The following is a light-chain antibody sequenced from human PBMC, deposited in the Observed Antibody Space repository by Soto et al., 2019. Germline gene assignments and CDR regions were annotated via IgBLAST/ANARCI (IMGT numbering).Light chain of an antibody. CDR2: SNA. J-gene: IGLJ3*02. Sequence: QLVLTQPPSASGTPGQTVTICCSGSGSNIGENAVNWYQHLPGTAPQLLIYSNALRPSGVPHRFSGSKSGTAGSLAISGLQSEDEAHYYCAAWDDSLKAMLFGGGTKLTVL. V-gene: IGLV1-44*01. CDR3: AAWDDSLKAML. CDR1: GSNIGENA.